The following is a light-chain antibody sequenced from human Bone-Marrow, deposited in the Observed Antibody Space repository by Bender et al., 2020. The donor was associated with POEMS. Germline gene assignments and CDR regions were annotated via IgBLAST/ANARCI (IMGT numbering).Light chain of an antibody. CDR1: SSNTGSGYD. V-gene: IGLV1-40*01. CDR3: AAWDDSLSGVV. J-gene: IGLJ2*01. Sequence: QSVLTQPPSVSGAPGQRVTISCTGSSSNTGSGYDINWYQHLPGTAPKLLIYGYNNRPSGVPDRFSGSKSGTSASLAITGLQAEDEADYHCAAWDDSLSGVVFGGGTKLTVL. CDR2: GYN.